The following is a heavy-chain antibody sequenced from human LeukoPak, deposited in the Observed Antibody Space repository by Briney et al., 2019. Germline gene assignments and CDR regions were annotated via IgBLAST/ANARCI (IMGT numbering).Heavy chain of an antibody. D-gene: IGHD3-10*01. CDR1: GFTFGDHS. Sequence: PGGSLRLSCSASGFTFGDHSMSWVRQAPGKGLEWVGFIRSKGYGGTTEYAASVEGRFSLSRDDSKSSVYLQMSSLKTEDTAVYYCTRVRSGNDFDYWGQGTLVTVSS. CDR3: TRVRSGNDFDY. V-gene: IGHV3-49*04. CDR2: IRSKGYGGTT. J-gene: IGHJ4*02.